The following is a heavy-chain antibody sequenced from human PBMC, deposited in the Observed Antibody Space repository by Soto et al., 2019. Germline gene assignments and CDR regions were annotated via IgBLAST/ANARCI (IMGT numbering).Heavy chain of an antibody. V-gene: IGHV1-3*01. CDR1: GYTFVDYA. J-gene: IGHJ5*02. CDR2: MNPKTGNI. D-gene: IGHD3-22*01. Sequence: ASVKVSCKASGYTFVDYALHWVLQAPGQGLEWVGWMNPKTGNIKSSHKFEDRVSITRDTATSTAYMELSGLRSEDTAVYFCTREAVVAENWFDPWGQGTLVTVSS. CDR3: TREAVVAENWFDP.